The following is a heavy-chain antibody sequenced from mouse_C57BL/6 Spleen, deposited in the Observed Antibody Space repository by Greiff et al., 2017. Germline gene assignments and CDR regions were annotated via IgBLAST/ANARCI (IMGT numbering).Heavy chain of an antibody. Sequence: VQLQQPGAELVKPGASVKLSCKASGYTFTSYGMHWVKQRPGRGLEWIGRIDPDSGGTKYNEKFKSKATLTVDKPSSTAYMQLSSLTSEDSAVXYCARWGTTVVNYFDYWGQGTTLTVSS. CDR1: GYTFTSYG. CDR3: ARWGTTVVNYFDY. CDR2: IDPDSGGT. V-gene: IGHV1-72*01. J-gene: IGHJ2*01. D-gene: IGHD1-1*01.